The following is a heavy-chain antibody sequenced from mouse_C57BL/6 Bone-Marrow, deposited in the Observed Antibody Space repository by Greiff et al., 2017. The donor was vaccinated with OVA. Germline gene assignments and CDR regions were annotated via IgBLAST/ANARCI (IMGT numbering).Heavy chain of an antibody. V-gene: IGHV14-3*01. CDR1: GYTFTSYW. J-gene: IGHJ1*03. D-gene: IGHD1-1*01. CDR2: IDPANGNT. Sequence: EVKLQQPGAELVKPGASVKLSCKASGYTFTSYWMHWVKQRPGQGLEWIGRIDPANGNTKYAPKFQGKATITADTSSNTAYLQLSSLTSEDTAIYYCASNGSSHWYFDVWGTGTTVTVSS. CDR3: ASNGSSHWYFDV.